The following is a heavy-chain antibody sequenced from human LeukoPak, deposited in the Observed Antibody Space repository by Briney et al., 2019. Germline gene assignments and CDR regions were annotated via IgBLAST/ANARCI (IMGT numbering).Heavy chain of an antibody. CDR1: GGSISSYY. CDR3: AREDLEMATVWYFDL. Sequence: SETLSLTCTVSGGSISSYYWSWIRQPPGKGLEWIGYIYYSGSTNYNPSLKSRVTISVDTSKNQFSLKLSSVTAADTAVYYCAREDLEMATVWYFDLWGRGTLVTVSS. V-gene: IGHV4-59*12. CDR2: IYYSGST. J-gene: IGHJ2*01. D-gene: IGHD5-24*01.